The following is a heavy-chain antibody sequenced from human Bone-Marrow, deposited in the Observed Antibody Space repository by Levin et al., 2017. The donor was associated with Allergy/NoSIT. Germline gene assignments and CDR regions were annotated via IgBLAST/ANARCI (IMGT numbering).Heavy chain of an antibody. D-gene: IGHD3-3*01. J-gene: IGHJ3*02. Sequence: VASVKVSCKASGYTFTSYAMNWVRQAPGQGLEWMGWINTNTGNPTYAQGFTGRFVFSLDTSVSTAYLQISSLKAEDTAVYYCARGGVLRFLEWLSYDAFDIWGQGTMVTVSS. CDR1: GYTFTSYA. V-gene: IGHV7-4-1*02. CDR2: INTNTGNP. CDR3: ARGGVLRFLEWLSYDAFDI.